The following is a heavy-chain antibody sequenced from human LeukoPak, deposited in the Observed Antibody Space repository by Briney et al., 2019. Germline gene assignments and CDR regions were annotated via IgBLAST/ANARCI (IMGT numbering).Heavy chain of an antibody. V-gene: IGHV4-39*01. CDR2: INYSGGT. D-gene: IGHD1-1*01. J-gene: IGHJ5*02. CDR3: ARHTRGNNWFDP. Sequence: PSETLSLTCTVSGDSISSGSYYCDWIRQPPGKGLEWIGDINYSGGTYYNPFLKSRVTMSVDTSKNQFSLKPSSVTAADTAVYYCARHTRGNNWFDPWGQGTLVTVSS. CDR1: GDSISSGSYY.